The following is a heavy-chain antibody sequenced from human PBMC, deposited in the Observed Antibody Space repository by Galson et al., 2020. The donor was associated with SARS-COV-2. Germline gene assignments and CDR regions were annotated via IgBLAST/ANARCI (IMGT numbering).Heavy chain of an antibody. D-gene: IGHD6-19*01. Sequence: SLKISCAASGFTFSSYAMHWVRQAPGKGLDCVAVISYDGRNKYYADSVKGRFTISRDNSKNTLYLQMNILRAEDTAVYDCASGLPDLAGWYDYWGQGTLVTVSS. CDR3: ASGLPDLAGWYDY. V-gene: IGHV3-30*01. CDR1: GFTFSSYA. CDR2: ISYDGRNK. J-gene: IGHJ4*02.